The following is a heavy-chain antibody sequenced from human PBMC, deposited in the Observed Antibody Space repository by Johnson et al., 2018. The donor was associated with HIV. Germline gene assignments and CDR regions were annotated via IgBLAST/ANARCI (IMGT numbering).Heavy chain of an antibody. V-gene: IGHV3-7*03. CDR3: ARLIVGAPGAFDI. D-gene: IGHD1-26*01. Sequence: VQLVESGGGVVRPGGSLRLSCAASGFTFSSYWMNWVRQAPGKGLEWVASIKQDGSEKYYVDSVKGRFTISRDNAKNSLYLQMNSLRAEDTAVYYCARLIVGAPGAFDIWGQGTMVTVSS. CDR2: IKQDGSEK. CDR1: GFTFSSYW. J-gene: IGHJ3*02.